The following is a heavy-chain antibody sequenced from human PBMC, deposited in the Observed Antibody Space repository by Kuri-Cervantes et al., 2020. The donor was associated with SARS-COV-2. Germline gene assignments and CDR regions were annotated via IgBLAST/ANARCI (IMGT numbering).Heavy chain of an antibody. CDR3: ARAYSSSWYERWFDP. CDR1: ETTFPNYD. J-gene: IGHJ5*02. Sequence: ASVKVSCKAPETTFPNYDINWVRQATGQGLEWMGMVKTNSGNTLYAQFFQGRVTMTRDTSTSTAYMELSSLRSEDTAVYNCARAYSSSWYERWFDPWGQGTLVTVSS. CDR2: VKTNSGNT. D-gene: IGHD6-13*01. V-gene: IGHV1-8*01.